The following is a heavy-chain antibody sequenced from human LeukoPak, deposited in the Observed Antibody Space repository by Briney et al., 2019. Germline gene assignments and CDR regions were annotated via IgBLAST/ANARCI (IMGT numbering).Heavy chain of an antibody. CDR2: IRSKAFGGTS. Sequence: GGSLRLSCKASTFTFADYAMSWVRQAPGKGLEWVGFIRSKAFGGTSEYAASVKGRFTISRDDSKSIVYLQMNSLKTEDTAVYYCTRAPYSNYVNLDYWGQGTLVTVPS. CDR3: TRAPYSNYVNLDY. V-gene: IGHV3-49*04. D-gene: IGHD4-11*01. J-gene: IGHJ4*02. CDR1: TFTFADYA.